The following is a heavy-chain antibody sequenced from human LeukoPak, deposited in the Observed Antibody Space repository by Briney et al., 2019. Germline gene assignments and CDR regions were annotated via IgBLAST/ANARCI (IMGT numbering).Heavy chain of an antibody. J-gene: IGHJ5*02. CDR2: IGGSGGST. Sequence: GGSLRLSCAASGFTFDDYGMSWVRQAPGKGLEWVSAIGGSGGSTYYADSVKGRFTISRDNSKNTLYLQMNSLRAEDTAVYYCAKDKVAAAEWFDPWGQGTLVTVSS. CDR3: AKDKVAAAEWFDP. CDR1: GFTFDDYG. V-gene: IGHV3-23*01. D-gene: IGHD6-13*01.